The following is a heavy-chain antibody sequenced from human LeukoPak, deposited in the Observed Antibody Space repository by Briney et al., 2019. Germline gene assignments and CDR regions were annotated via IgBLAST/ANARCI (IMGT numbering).Heavy chain of an antibody. V-gene: IGHV4-59*08. CDR1: GGSTSSFY. CDR3: ARRYYDFWSGYHYWYFDL. Sequence: SETLSLTCTVSGGSTSSFYWNWIRQPPGKGLEWIGYISYSGSTNYNPSLKGRVTISVDTSKNQFSLKLSSVTAADTAVYYCARRYYDFWSGYHYWYFDLWGRGTLVTVSS. J-gene: IGHJ2*01. D-gene: IGHD3-3*01. CDR2: ISYSGST.